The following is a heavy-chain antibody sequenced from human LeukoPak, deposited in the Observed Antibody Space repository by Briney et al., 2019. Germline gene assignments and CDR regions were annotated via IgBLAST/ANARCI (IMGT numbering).Heavy chain of an antibody. Sequence: GGSLRPSCAASGFTFSSYAMRWVRQAPGKGLEWVADISYVVGNKYSADSVKGRFTIYRDNSKNTLYLQMDGVRAEDTAVYYCARDRAGVDIVATITLRWFYYGMDVWGQGTTVTVSS. CDR1: GFTFSSYA. CDR3: ARDRAGVDIVATITLRWFYYGMDV. CDR2: ISYVVGNK. D-gene: IGHD5-12*01. J-gene: IGHJ6*02. V-gene: IGHV3-30*04.